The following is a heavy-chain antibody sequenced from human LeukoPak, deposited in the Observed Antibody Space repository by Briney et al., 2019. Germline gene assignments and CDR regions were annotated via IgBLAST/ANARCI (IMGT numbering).Heavy chain of an antibody. CDR2: IYPGDSDT. CDR1: GYNFTTHW. D-gene: IGHD6-6*01. J-gene: IGHJ4*02. V-gene: IGHV5-51*01. Sequence: GESLQISCKCSGYNFTTHWIGWVRQVPGKGLEWMGIIYPGDSDTRYSPSFQGTVSMSVDKSISTAYLQWSSLKASDTAMYYCARRSFFAARPGYFDYWGQGTLVTASS. CDR3: ARRSFFAARPGYFDY.